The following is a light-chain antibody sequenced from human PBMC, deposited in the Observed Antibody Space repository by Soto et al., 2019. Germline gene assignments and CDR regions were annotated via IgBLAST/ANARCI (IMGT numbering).Light chain of an antibody. CDR3: TSFTSSSTWV. CDR2: EVS. J-gene: IGLJ3*02. CDR1: SSDVGGYNY. Sequence: QSVLTQPASVSGPPGQSITISCTGTSSDVGGYNYVSWSQQHPGKAPKLKIYEVSNRPSGVSNRFSGSKSGYTASLTISELQAEDEADYYCTSFTSSSTWVFGGGTK. V-gene: IGLV2-14*03.